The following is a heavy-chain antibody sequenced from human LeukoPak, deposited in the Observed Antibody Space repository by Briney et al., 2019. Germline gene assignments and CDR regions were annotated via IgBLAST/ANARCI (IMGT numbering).Heavy chain of an antibody. D-gene: IGHD6-13*01. Sequence: GGSLRLSCAASGFTFSNYAMSWVRQAPGKGLEWVSAISGSGDSTYYADSVRGRFTISRDNSKNTLYLQMNSLRADDTAVYFCAKAAIAAAVTPYYYMDVWVKGTTATVSS. V-gene: IGHV3-23*01. CDR1: GFTFSNYA. CDR3: AKAAIAAAVTPYYYMDV. CDR2: ISGSGDST. J-gene: IGHJ6*03.